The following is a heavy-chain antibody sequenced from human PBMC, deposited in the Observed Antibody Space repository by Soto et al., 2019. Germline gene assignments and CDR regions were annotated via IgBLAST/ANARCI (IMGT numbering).Heavy chain of an antibody. D-gene: IGHD2-8*01. CDR1: GFPFSSYT. V-gene: IGHV3-21*01. CDR3: ARQMVYAISNGMDV. Sequence: GGSLNLSGQPFGFPFSSYTMNWVGQVPGKGLEWVSSISSSSSYIYYADSVKGRFTISRDNAKNSLYLQMNSLRAEDTAVYYCARQMVYAISNGMDVWGQGTTVTVSS. CDR2: ISSSSSYI. J-gene: IGHJ6*02.